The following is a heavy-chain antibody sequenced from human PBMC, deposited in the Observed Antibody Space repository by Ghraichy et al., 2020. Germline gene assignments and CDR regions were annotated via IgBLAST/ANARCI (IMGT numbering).Heavy chain of an antibody. D-gene: IGHD6-19*01. CDR2: VYYTGTT. Sequence: SETLSLTCSVSGGSISSSSYYWAWIRQPPGKGLEWIGSVYYTGTTYYNPSLKSRLTMFADTSRNHFSLRLNSVTAADTAVYYCARLGRAVTGVAFDHGGLGTLVTVSA. J-gene: IGHJ4*02. CDR3: ARLGRAVTGVAFDH. CDR1: GGSISSSSYY. V-gene: IGHV4-39*02.